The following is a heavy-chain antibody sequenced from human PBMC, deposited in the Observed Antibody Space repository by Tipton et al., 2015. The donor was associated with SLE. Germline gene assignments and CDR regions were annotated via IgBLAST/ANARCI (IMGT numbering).Heavy chain of an antibody. Sequence: SLRLSCAASGFTFSSYEMNWVRQAPGKGLEWVSYISSSGSRRYYADSVKGQFTISRDNAKNSLYLQMNSLRAEDTAVYYCARVGDGNYVEYWGQGTQVTVSS. V-gene: IGHV3-48*03. J-gene: IGHJ4*02. CDR2: ISSSGSRR. CDR3: ARVGDGNYVEY. CDR1: GFTFSSYE. D-gene: IGHD1-26*01.